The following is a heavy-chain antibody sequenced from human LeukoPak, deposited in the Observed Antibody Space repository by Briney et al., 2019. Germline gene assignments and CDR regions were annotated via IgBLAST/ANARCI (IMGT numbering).Heavy chain of an antibody. CDR3: ARASTGSFYYFDY. CDR2: IYYSGST. D-gene: IGHD3-10*01. Sequence: SETLSLTCTVSGGSISSSSYYWGWIRQPPGKGLEWIGSIYYSGSTYYNPSLKSRVTISVDTSKNQFSLKVSSVTAADTAVYYCARASTGSFYYFDYWGQGTLVTVSS. J-gene: IGHJ4*02. CDR1: GGSISSSSYY. V-gene: IGHV4-39*01.